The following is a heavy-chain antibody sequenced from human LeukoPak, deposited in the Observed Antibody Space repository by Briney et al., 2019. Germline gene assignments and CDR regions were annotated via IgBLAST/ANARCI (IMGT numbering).Heavy chain of an antibody. V-gene: IGHV4-59*08. CDR1: GGSMSSYY. J-gene: IGHJ4*02. Sequence: SETLSLTCIVSGGSMSSYYRSWIRQPPGKGLEWVSYIFYGGSTNYDDSLKSRFTRSIDTSKNPFYLKLSSVTAADTAVYYCARHGSVSSGASVWGQGSLVTVSS. CDR3: ARHGSVSSGASV. D-gene: IGHD3-22*01. CDR2: IFYGGST.